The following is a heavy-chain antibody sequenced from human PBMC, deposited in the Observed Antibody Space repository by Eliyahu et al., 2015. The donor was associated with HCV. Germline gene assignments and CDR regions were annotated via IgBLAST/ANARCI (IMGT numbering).Heavy chain of an antibody. D-gene: IGHD6-13*01. J-gene: IGHJ6*02. CDR1: GGSIRSGNYY. CDR2: IYIGGIT. V-gene: IGHV4-61*02. Sequence: QVQLQESGPGLVKPSQTLSLTCTVSGGSIRSGNYYWSWIRQPAAKGLEWIGRIYIGGITPYNPSLKSRVTISLDTSTNQFSLRLSSVTAADTAVYYCARHNPNIADYHYGLDVWGQGTTVTVSS. CDR3: ARHNPNIADYHYGLDV.